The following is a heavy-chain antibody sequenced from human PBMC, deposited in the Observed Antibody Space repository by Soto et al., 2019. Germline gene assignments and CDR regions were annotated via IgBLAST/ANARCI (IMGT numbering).Heavy chain of an antibody. CDR2: IDPSDSYT. J-gene: IGHJ5*02. Sequence: GESLKISCKGSGYSFTSYWISWVRQMPGKGLEWMGRIDPSDSYTNYSPSFQGHVTISADKSISTAYLQWSSLKVSDTAMYYCARHGSIVGATNWFDPWGQGTLVTV. V-gene: IGHV5-10-1*01. CDR3: ARHGSIVGATNWFDP. CDR1: GYSFTSYW. D-gene: IGHD1-26*01.